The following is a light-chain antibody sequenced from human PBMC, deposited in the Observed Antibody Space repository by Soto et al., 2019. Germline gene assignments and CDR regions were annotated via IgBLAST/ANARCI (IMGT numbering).Light chain of an antibody. CDR1: HGIDSW. CDR3: QQYSSFPLT. J-gene: IGKJ4*01. V-gene: IGKV1-12*01. CDR2: TAP. Sequence: DIQMTQSPSSVSASVGDRVTITCRANHGIDSWLDWYQQKPGKAPKLLIYTAPSLQTGVPSRFSGSGSGTDFTLIISNLQPEDFATYYCQQYSSFPLTFGGGTKVDIK.